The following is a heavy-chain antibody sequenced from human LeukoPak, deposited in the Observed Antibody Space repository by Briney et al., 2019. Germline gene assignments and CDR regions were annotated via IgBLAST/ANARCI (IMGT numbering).Heavy chain of an antibody. D-gene: IGHD4-17*01. Sequence: GGSLRLSCAASGFTFGSYWMHWVRRAPGKGLQWVSAIHATIGGAQYADSVKGRFTISRDNSKNTLYLDMNSLRAEDTAIYYCARDPNGDYIGAFDIWGQGTMVTVSS. CDR2: IHATIGGA. J-gene: IGHJ3*02. V-gene: IGHV3-23*01. CDR3: ARDPNGDYIGAFDI. CDR1: GFTFGSYW.